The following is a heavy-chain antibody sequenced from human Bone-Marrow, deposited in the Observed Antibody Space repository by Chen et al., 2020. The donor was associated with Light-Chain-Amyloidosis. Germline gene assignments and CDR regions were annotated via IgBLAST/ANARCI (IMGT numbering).Heavy chain of an antibody. CDR2: VRQDVSEK. D-gene: IGHD3-3*01. CDR3: ARDRTLFGVALYYFDY. J-gene: IGHJ4*02. Sequence: WVRQSPVKGLEWVANVRQDVSEKDYAASVKGRFTISRDDAKNSVYLQMNNLRAEDTAVYYCARDRTLFGVALYYFDYWGQGTRVTVSS. V-gene: IGHV3-7*03.